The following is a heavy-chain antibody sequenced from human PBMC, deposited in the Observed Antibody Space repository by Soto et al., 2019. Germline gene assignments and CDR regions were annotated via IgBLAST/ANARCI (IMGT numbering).Heavy chain of an antibody. CDR2: ISSSSSYT. V-gene: IGHV3-11*06. CDR1: GFTFSDYY. D-gene: IGHD7-27*01. J-gene: IGHJ4*02. Sequence: GGSLRLSCAASGFTFSDYYMSWIRQAPGKGLEWVSYISSSSSYTNYADSVKGRFTISRDNAKNSLYLQMNSLRAEDTAVYYCARVALNWGYNEYYFDYWGQGTLVTVSS. CDR3: ARVALNWGYNEYYFDY.